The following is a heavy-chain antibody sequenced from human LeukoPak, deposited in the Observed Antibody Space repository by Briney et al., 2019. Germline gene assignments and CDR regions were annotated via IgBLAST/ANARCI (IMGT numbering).Heavy chain of an antibody. J-gene: IGHJ6*02. CDR3: ATYYYDSSGYYYDFDGMDV. CDR1: GFTFSSYA. CDR2: ISGGGGTT. Sequence: GGSLRLSRAASGFTFSSYAMSWVRQAPGKGRQWVSFISGGGGTTYYADSVKGRFTVSRDNSKNTLYLQMSSLRAEDTAVYYCATYYYDSSGYYYDFDGMDVWGQGTTVTVSS. D-gene: IGHD3-22*01. V-gene: IGHV3-23*01.